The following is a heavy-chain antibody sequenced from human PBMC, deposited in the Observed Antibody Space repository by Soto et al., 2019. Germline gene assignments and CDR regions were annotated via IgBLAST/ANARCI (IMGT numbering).Heavy chain of an antibody. CDR3: SKDREADYSYYCMDV. D-gene: IGHD6-25*01. V-gene: IGHV3-9*01. CDR1: GFTFDDYA. Sequence: GGSLRLSCAASGFTFDDYAMHWVRQAPGKGLEWVSGISGNSGSIGYADSVKGRFTISRDNAKNSLYLQMNSLRAEDSALHDCSKDREADYSYYCMDVWGQGTTVTVSS. J-gene: IGHJ6*02. CDR2: ISGNSGSI.